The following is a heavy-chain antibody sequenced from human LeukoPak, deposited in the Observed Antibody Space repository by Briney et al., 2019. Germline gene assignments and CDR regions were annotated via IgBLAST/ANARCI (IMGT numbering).Heavy chain of an antibody. J-gene: IGHJ5*02. CDR1: GGSISSSNW. Sequence: SGTLSLTCAVSGGSISSSNWWSWVRQPPGKGLEWIGEIYHSGSTYYNPSLKSRVTISVDTSKNQFSLKLSSVTAADTAVYYCARASGGSDGWFDPWGQGTLVTVSS. CDR2: IYHSGST. D-gene: IGHD2-15*01. CDR3: ARASGGSDGWFDP. V-gene: IGHV4-4*02.